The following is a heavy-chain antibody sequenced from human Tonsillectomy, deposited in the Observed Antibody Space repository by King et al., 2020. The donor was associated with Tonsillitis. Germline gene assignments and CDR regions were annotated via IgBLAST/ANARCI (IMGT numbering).Heavy chain of an antibody. V-gene: IGHV3-30*01. D-gene: IGHD4-17*01. Sequence: VQLVESGGGVVQPGRSLRLSCAASGFTFSSYAMHWVRQAPGKGLEWVAVISYDGSNKYYADSVEGRFTISRENSKNTLYLQMNSLRTEDTAVYYCARENYGDHYFDYWGQGTLVTVSS. CDR2: ISYDGSNK. CDR3: ARENYGDHYFDY. CDR1: GFTFSSYA. J-gene: IGHJ4*02.